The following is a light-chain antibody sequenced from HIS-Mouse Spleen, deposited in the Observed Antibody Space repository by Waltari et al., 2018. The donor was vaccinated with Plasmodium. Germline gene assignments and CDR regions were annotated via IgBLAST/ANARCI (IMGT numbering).Light chain of an antibody. CDR2: EVS. CDR3: QAWDSSTVV. Sequence: QSALTQPPSASGSPGQSVTISCTGTSSDVGGYNYVSWYQQHPGKAPKLMIYEVSKRPSGVPDRFSGSNSGNTATLTISGTQAMEEADYYCQAWDSSTVVFGGGTKLTVL. CDR1: SSDVGGYNY. J-gene: IGLJ2*01. V-gene: IGLV2-8*01.